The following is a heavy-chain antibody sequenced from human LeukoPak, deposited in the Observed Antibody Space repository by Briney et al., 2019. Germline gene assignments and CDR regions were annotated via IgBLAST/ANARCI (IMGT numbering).Heavy chain of an antibody. J-gene: IGHJ4*02. CDR3: ARAGRYGSGTPHY. Sequence: GGSLRLSCAASGFTFSNYWMSWVRQATGKGLEWVANIKQDGSEKYHVDSVKGRFTISRDNANNSLYLQMNSLRPEDTAVYYCARAGRYGSGTPHYWGQGTLVTVSS. V-gene: IGHV3-7*01. CDR1: GFTFSNYW. CDR2: IKQDGSEK. D-gene: IGHD3-10*01.